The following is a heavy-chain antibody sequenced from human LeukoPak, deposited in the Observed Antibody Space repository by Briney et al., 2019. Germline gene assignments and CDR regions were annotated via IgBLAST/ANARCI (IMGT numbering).Heavy chain of an antibody. Sequence: SETLSLICTVSGDSIRSYYWSWIRQPAGKGLEWIGRIYTSGSTNYSPSLQNRVTMSVETSKNQFSLKLSSVTAADTAVYYCASTTYYYDSSGYYFLDYWGQGTLVTVSS. V-gene: IGHV4-4*07. J-gene: IGHJ4*01. CDR1: GDSIRSYY. D-gene: IGHD3-22*01. CDR2: IYTSGST. CDR3: ASTTYYYDSSGYYFLDY.